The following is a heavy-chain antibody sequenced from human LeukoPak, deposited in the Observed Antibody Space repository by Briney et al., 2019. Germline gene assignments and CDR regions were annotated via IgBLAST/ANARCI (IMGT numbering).Heavy chain of an antibody. Sequence: GGSLRLSCAASGFTFSSYDMHWVRQATGKGLEWVSAIGTAGDTYYPGSVKGRFTISREDTKNSLYLQMNSLRAGDTAVYYCARVVRVGLVRGVIFDYWGQGTLVTVSS. D-gene: IGHD3-10*01. J-gene: IGHJ4*02. CDR1: GFTFSSYD. CDR3: ARVVRVGLVRGVIFDY. V-gene: IGHV3-13*04. CDR2: IGTAGDT.